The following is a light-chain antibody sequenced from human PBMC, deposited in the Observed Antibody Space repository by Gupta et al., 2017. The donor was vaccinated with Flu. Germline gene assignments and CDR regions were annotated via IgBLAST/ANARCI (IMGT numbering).Light chain of an antibody. CDR2: EVT. V-gene: IGLV2-14*01. CDR1: NSDVGGYNY. J-gene: IGLJ3*02. Sequence: QSALPQPASVSGSPGQSITITCPGSNSDVGGYNYVSWFQQHTGKAPKLIIYEVTNRHSGVSIRFSGSKSGNTASLTISGLQAEDEADYYCTSFTTSTTWLFGGGTKLTVL. CDR3: TSFTTSTTWL.